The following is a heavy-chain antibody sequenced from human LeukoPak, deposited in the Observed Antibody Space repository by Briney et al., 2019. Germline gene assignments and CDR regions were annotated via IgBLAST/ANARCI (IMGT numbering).Heavy chain of an antibody. V-gene: IGHV3-30*02. Sequence: PGGSLRLSCAASGFTFSSYGMHWVRQAPGKGLEWVAFIRYDGSNKYYADSVKGRFTISRDNSKNTLYLQMNSLRAEDTAVYYCAKDPGDIVVVPAAIVSRYYYYYMDVWGKGTTVTISS. CDR1: GFTFSSYG. D-gene: IGHD2-2*02. CDR3: AKDPGDIVVVPAAIVSRYYYYYMDV. CDR2: IRYDGSNK. J-gene: IGHJ6*03.